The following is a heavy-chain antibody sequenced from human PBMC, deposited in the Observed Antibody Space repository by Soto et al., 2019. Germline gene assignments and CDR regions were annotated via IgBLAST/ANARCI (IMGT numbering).Heavy chain of an antibody. Sequence: QVQLVQSGTVVQRRGSSVKVSCQASGGTFSSHGMAWVRQAPGQGLEWMGGIIPTFGTATYAPKFQGRVTSTADKSTNTAYMELSSLRSEDTAVYYCASERSAQYFDFWGQGTLIPVSS. V-gene: IGHV1-69*06. D-gene: IGHD1-26*01. CDR3: ASERSAQYFDF. J-gene: IGHJ4*02. CDR1: GGTFSSHG. CDR2: IIPTFGTA.